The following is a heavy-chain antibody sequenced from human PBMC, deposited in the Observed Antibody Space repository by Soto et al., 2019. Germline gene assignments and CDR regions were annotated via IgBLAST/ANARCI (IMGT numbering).Heavy chain of an antibody. D-gene: IGHD3-3*01. V-gene: IGHV3-48*01. J-gene: IGHJ6*03. CDR2: ISSSSSTI. CDR1: GFTFSSYS. Sequence: GGSLRLSCAASGFTFSSYSMNWVRQAPGKGLEWVSYISSSSSTIYYADSVKGRFTISRDNAKNSLYLQMNSLRAEDTAVYYCAREGHYDFWSGYNYYYYYYMDVWGKGTTVTVSS. CDR3: AREGHYDFWSGYNYYYYYYMDV.